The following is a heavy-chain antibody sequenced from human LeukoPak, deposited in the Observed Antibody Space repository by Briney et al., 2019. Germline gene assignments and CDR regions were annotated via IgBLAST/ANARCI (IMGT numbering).Heavy chain of an antibody. Sequence: SETLSLTCTVSGGSISSYYWSWIRQPPGKGLEWIGYIYYSGSTSYNPSLKSRVTISVDTSKNQFSLKLSSVTAADTAVYYCARGSGSYVHYFDYWGQGTLVTVSS. V-gene: IGHV4-59*01. CDR1: GGSISSYY. CDR3: ARGSGSYVHYFDY. CDR2: IYYSGST. D-gene: IGHD1-26*01. J-gene: IGHJ4*02.